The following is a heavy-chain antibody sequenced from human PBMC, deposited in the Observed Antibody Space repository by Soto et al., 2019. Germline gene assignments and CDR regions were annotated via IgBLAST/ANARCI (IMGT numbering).Heavy chain of an antibody. CDR1: GYSFTSYW. V-gene: IGHV5-51*01. J-gene: IGHJ5*01. Sequence: GESLKISCKGSGYSFTSYWIGWVRQMPGKGLEWMGIIYPGDSYTRYSPSFHGQVTISADKSTSTAYLQWGSLKASDTAMYYCVRVPIGHSDDSGYSDSWGQGTQVTVSS. CDR2: IYPGDSYT. D-gene: IGHD3-22*01. CDR3: VRVPIGHSDDSGYSDS.